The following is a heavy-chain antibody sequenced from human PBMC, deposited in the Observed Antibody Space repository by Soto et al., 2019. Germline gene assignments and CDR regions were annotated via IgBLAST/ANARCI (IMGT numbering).Heavy chain of an antibody. Sequence: QVQLQESGPGLVKPSETLSLTCTVSGDSVSSGGYYWSWIRQPPGKGLEWIGYFYYTGITKYNPFLKSRVTMSVDTSRNLVSLKVTSVTAADTAVYYCARAFLVGASTIDSWGLGTLVTVSS. CDR1: GDSVSSGGYY. V-gene: IGHV4-61*08. J-gene: IGHJ4*02. CDR2: FYYTGIT. CDR3: ARAFLVGASTIDS. D-gene: IGHD1-26*01.